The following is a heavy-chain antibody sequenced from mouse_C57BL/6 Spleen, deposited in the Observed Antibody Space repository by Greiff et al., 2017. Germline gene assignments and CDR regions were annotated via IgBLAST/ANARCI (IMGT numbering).Heavy chain of an antibody. CDR1: GYTFTSYW. CDR3: ARPYGSSFAWFAY. J-gene: IGHJ3*01. CDR2: IYPGSGST. V-gene: IGHV1-55*01. Sequence: QVQLQQPGAELVKPGASVKLSCKASGYTFTSYWITWVKQRPGQGLEWIGDIYPGSGSTNYNEKFKSKATLTVDTSSSTAYMPLSSLTSEDSAVFYCARPYGSSFAWFAYWGQGTLVTVSA. D-gene: IGHD1-1*01.